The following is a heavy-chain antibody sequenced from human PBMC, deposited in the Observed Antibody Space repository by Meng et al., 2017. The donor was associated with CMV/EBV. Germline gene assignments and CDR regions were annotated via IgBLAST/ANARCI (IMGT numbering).Heavy chain of an antibody. J-gene: IGHJ4*02. CDR1: GGSISSGDYY. CDR3: ARLSGSGTTSTGYHYAFDS. Sequence: PDAGPGLVKPSPTLSLTCSVSGGSISSGDYYWSWIRQPPGKGLEWIGYIYYSGTTYYNPSLESRVTISVDTSKNQFSLNLSSVTAADTAVYYCARLSGSGTTSTGYHYAFDSWGRGTLVTASS. CDR2: IYYSGTT. D-gene: IGHD3-22*01. V-gene: IGHV4-30-4*08.